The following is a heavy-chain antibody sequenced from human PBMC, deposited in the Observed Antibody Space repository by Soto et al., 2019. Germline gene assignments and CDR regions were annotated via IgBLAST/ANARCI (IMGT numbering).Heavy chain of an antibody. D-gene: IGHD4-17*01. Sequence: QLQLQESGPGLVKPSETLSLTCTVSGGSISSSSYYWGWIRQPPGKGLEWIGSIYYSGSTYYNPSLTSRVTISVDTSKHQFSLKLSSVTAADTAVYYCARQDYGDYGFDYWGQGTLVTVSS. CDR1: GGSISSSSYY. V-gene: IGHV4-39*01. CDR2: IYYSGST. J-gene: IGHJ4*02. CDR3: ARQDYGDYGFDY.